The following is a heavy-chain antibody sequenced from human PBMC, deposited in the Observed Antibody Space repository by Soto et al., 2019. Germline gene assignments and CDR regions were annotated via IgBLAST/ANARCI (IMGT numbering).Heavy chain of an antibody. CDR3: ARSRGSDNWFDP. V-gene: IGHV5-51*01. D-gene: IGHD3-10*01. Sequence: RGESLKISCNGSGYSFTSYWICWVRQMPWKGLEWMGIIYPGDSDTRYSPSFQGQVTISADKSISTAYLQWSSLKASDTAMYYCARSRGSDNWFDPWGQGTLVTVSS. CDR1: GYSFTSYW. J-gene: IGHJ5*02. CDR2: IYPGDSDT.